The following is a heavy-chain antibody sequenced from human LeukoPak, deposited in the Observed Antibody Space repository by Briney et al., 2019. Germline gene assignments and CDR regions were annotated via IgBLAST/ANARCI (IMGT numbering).Heavy chain of an antibody. V-gene: IGHV3-7*01. CDR1: GLIFRSYW. Sequence: PGGSLRLSCEVPGLIFRSYWMSWVRQAPGKGLEWVANINQEGSEKYFEDSVKGRFTISRDNAKNSLHLQMNTLRAEDTAVYYCARERDGRFFDYWGQGTLVTVSS. CDR2: INQEGSEK. CDR3: ARERDGRFFDY. J-gene: IGHJ4*02. D-gene: IGHD5-24*01.